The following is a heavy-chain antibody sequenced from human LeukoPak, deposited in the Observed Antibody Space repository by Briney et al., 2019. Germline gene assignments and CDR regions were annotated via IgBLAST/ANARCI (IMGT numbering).Heavy chain of an antibody. V-gene: IGHV3-30*02. CDR1: GFTFNKYG. CDR2: IRFDGSNK. CDR3: AKDGETNWNDDPYYFDY. J-gene: IGHJ4*02. D-gene: IGHD1-20*01. Sequence: GGSLRLSCAASGFTFNKYGMHWVRQAPGKGLEWVTFIRFDGSNKNYVDSVKGRFTISRDNSKNTLYLQMNSLRAEDTAVYYCAKDGETNWNDDPYYFDYWGQGTLVTVSS.